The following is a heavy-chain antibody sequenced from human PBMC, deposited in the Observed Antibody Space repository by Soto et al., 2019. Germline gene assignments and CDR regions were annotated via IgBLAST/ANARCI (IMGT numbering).Heavy chain of an antibody. CDR2: IYSGGST. CDR3: AREEQGGVPAARAYYFQH. J-gene: IGHJ1*01. V-gene: IGHV3-66*01. CDR1: GFTVSSNY. Sequence: GGSLRLSCAASGFTVSSNYMSWVRQAPGKGLEWVSVIYSGGSTYYADSVKGRFTISRDNSKNTLYLQMNSLRAEDTAVYYCAREEQGGVPAARAYYFQHWGQGTLVTVSS. D-gene: IGHD2-2*01.